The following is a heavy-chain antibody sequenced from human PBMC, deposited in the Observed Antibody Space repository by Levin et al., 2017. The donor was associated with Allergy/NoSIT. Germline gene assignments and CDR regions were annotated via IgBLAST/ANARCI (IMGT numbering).Heavy chain of an antibody. V-gene: IGHV3-48*03. CDR2: ITGSGRTI. CDR1: GFTFSTSN. Sequence: QAGGSLRLSCSTSGFTFSTSNMNWVRQAPGKGLEWLSYITGSGRTIYYADSVKGRFTISRDNARNSLYLQMNSLRAEDTAVYYCATFGGGYTYSPDYWGQGTLVTVSS. J-gene: IGHJ4*02. D-gene: IGHD5-18*01. CDR3: ATFGGGYTYSPDY.